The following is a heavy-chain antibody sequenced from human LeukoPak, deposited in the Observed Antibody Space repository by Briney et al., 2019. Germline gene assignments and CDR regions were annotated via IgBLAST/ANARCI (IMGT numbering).Heavy chain of an antibody. V-gene: IGHV3-21*03. CDR2: ITSGSSYI. J-gene: IGHJ4*02. D-gene: IGHD3-22*01. Sequence: PGGSLRLSCAASGFTFSYYTMNWVRQAPGRGLEWVSSITSGSSYIYYADSVKGRFTISRANAKNSLYLQLNSLKTEDTAVYYCTTSLTYYYGSSGYQRIDYWGQGTLVTVSS. CDR3: TTSLTYYYGSSGYQRIDY. CDR1: GFTFSYYT.